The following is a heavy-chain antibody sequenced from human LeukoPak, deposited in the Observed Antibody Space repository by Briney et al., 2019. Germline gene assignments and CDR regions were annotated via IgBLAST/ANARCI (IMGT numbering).Heavy chain of an antibody. D-gene: IGHD4-17*01. CDR3: TKNTGDFDI. V-gene: IGHV3-15*07. Sequence: QTGGSLRLSCVFPSLIFSHAWMNWVRQAPGRGLEWVGRVKSVAEGGASEYGTPVKGRFTISRDDSKKTVYLQMHNLSTEDTALYYCTKNTGDFDIWGQGTMVIVSS. J-gene: IGHJ3*02. CDR1: SLIFSHAW. CDR2: VKSVAEGGAS.